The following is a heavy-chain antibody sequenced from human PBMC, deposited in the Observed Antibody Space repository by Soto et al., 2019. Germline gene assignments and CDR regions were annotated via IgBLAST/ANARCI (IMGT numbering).Heavy chain of an antibody. CDR2: IYYSGST. Sequence: IRQPPGKGLEWIGSIYYSGSTYYNPSLKSRVTISVDTSKNQFSLKLSSVTAADTAVYYCARLLRTGFDYWGQGTLVTVSS. J-gene: IGHJ4*02. CDR3: ARLLRTGFDY. V-gene: IGHV4-39*01. D-gene: IGHD1-1*01.